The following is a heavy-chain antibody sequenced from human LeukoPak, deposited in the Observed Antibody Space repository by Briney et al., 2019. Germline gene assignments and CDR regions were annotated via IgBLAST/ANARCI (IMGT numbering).Heavy chain of an antibody. Sequence: GGSLRLSCAASGFTFSSYGMHWVRQAPGKGLEWVAVISYDGSNKYYADSVKGRFTISRDNSKNTLYLQMNSLRAEDTAVYYCAKDLIPLLWFGELSPDAFDTWGQGTMVTVSS. V-gene: IGHV3-30*18. J-gene: IGHJ3*02. CDR3: AKDLIPLLWFGELSPDAFDT. CDR2: ISYDGSNK. D-gene: IGHD3-10*01. CDR1: GFTFSSYG.